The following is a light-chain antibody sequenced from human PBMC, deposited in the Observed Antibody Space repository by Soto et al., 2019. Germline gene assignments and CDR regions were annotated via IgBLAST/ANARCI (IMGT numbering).Light chain of an antibody. V-gene: IGLV1-44*01. CDR3: AAWDDSLNAYV. J-gene: IGLJ1*01. CDR1: SSNIGSKT. CDR2: GSD. Sequence: QSVLTQPPSASGTPGQRVTISCSGSSSNIGSKTVNWYQQLPGTAPKLLIYGSDQRPSGVPDRFSGSKSGTSASLAISGLPSEDEADYYCAAWDDSLNAYVFGTGTKVTV.